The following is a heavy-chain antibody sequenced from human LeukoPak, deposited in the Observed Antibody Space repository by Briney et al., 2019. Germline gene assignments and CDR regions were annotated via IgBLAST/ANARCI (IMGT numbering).Heavy chain of an antibody. CDR2: ISSSGSTI. Sequence: PGGSLRLSCVASGFTFSSYNMNWVRQAPGKGLEWVSYISSSGSTIYYADSVKGRFTISRDNAKNSMYLQMNSLRAEDTAVYYCAELGITMIGGVWGKGTTVTISS. V-gene: IGHV3-48*04. CDR3: AELGITMIGGV. J-gene: IGHJ6*04. CDR1: GFTFSSYN. D-gene: IGHD3-10*02.